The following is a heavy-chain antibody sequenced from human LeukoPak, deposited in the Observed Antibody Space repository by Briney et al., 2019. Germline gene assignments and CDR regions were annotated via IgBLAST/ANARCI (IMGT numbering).Heavy chain of an antibody. CDR1: GGSISSGGYY. V-gene: IGHV4-31*03. CDR2: IYYSGST. J-gene: IGHJ4*02. D-gene: IGHD5-12*01. CDR3: ARQAPVWATIKVDY. Sequence: XLSLTCTVSGGSISSGGYYWSWIRQHPGKGLEWIGYIYYSGSTYYNPSLKSRITISVDTSKNQFSLKLSSVTAADTAVYYCARQAPVWATIKVDYWGQGTLVTVSS.